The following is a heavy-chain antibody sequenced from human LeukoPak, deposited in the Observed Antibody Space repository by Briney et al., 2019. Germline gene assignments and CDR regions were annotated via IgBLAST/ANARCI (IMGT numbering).Heavy chain of an antibody. CDR2: AFHTGST. CDR1: NNSLSSYY. V-gene: IGHV4-59*08. J-gene: IGHJ4*02. Sequence: SETLSLTFTVSNNSLSSYYCSWIRQPPGKGLEWIGYAFHTGSTEYNPSLKSRVTILMDASKTQFSLKLNSVTAADTAVYYCARHRGDYGDYSFFDYWGQGILVTVSS. CDR3: ARHRGDYGDYSFFDY. D-gene: IGHD4-17*01.